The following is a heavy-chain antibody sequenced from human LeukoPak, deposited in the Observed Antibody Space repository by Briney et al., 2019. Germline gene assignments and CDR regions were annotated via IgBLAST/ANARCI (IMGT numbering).Heavy chain of an antibody. J-gene: IGHJ4*02. D-gene: IGHD5-18*01. CDR1: GFTFSSYA. Sequence: AGGSQRLSCAASGFTFSSYAMHWVRQAPGKGLEWVAVISYDGSNKYYTDSVKGRFTISRDNSKNTLYLQMNSLRAEDTAVYYCARDLMDTAMGPDNYWGQGTLVTVSS. CDR2: ISYDGSNK. V-gene: IGHV3-30-3*01. CDR3: ARDLMDTAMGPDNY.